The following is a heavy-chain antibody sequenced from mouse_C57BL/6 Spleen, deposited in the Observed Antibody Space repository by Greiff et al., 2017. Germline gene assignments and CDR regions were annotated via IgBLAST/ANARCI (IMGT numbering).Heavy chain of an antibody. CDR3: ARFPITTVVATETEYYFDY. J-gene: IGHJ2*01. CDR1: GYTFTSYG. CDR2: IYPRSGNT. V-gene: IGHV1-81*01. Sequence: QVQLQQSGAELARPGASVKLSCKASGYTFTSYGISWVKQRTGQGLEWIGEIYPRSGNTYYNEKFKGKATLTADKSSSTAYMELRSLTSEDSAFYFCARFPITTVVATETEYYFDYWGQGTTLTVSS. D-gene: IGHD1-1*01.